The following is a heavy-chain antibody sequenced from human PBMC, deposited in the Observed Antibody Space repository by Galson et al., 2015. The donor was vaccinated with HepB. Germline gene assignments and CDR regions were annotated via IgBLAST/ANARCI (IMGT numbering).Heavy chain of an antibody. CDR2: IYPGDSDT. V-gene: IGHV5-51*01. D-gene: IGHD2-2*01. CDR3: ARQWYCSTTSCHRRNWYFDL. J-gene: IGHJ2*01. Sequence: QSGAEVKKPGESLKISCKGSGYSFTTYWIGWVRQMPGKGLEWMGIIYPGDSDTRYSPSFQGQVTISADKSISTTYLQWNSLKASDTAMYYCARQWYCSTTSCHRRNWYFDLWGRGTLVTVSS. CDR1: GYSFTTYW.